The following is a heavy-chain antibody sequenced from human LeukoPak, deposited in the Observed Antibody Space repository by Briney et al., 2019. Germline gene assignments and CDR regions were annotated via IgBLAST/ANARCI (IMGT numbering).Heavy chain of an antibody. CDR1: NGYISNSNFY. V-gene: IGHV4-61*05. Sequence: PSETLSLTCTVSNGYISNSNFYWGWIRQPPGQGLEWIGYIYYSGSTNYNPSLKSRITISVDTSKNQFSLKLTSVTSADTAVYYCARHRYITSSSYFDYWGQGTLVTVSS. J-gene: IGHJ4*02. D-gene: IGHD6-6*01. CDR2: IYYSGST. CDR3: ARHRYITSSSYFDY.